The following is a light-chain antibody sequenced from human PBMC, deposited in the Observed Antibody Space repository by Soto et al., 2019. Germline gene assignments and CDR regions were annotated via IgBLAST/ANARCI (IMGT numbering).Light chain of an antibody. CDR2: EVT. CDR1: SRDVGGDEY. J-gene: IGLJ2*01. Sequence: QSVLTQPPSASGSPGQSVTISCTGTSRDVGGDEYVSRYQQHPGKAPKLIIYEVTKRPSGVPRRFSGSKSGNTSSLTVSGLQAEDEADYYCSSYAGSNTVLFGGGTKVTVL. CDR3: SSYAGSNTVL. V-gene: IGLV2-8*01.